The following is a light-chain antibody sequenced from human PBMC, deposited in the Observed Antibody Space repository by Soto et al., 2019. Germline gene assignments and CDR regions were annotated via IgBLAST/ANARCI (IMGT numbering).Light chain of an antibody. Sequence: EIVMTQSPATLSLSPGERATLSCRARQSVSSNFAWYQQKPCQAPRLLIYGASTRATGIPARFSGSGSGTEFTLTISSLQSEYFAVYYCQQYNNWPWTFGQGTKVEIQ. V-gene: IGKV3-15*01. CDR2: GAS. CDR1: QSVSSN. J-gene: IGKJ1*01. CDR3: QQYNNWPWT.